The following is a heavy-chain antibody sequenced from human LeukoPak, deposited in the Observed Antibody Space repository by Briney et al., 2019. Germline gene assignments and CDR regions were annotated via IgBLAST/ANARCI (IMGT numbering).Heavy chain of an antibody. J-gene: IGHJ6*03. CDR1: GDSISSYY. CDR2: IYYSGST. Sequence: SETLSLTCTVSGDSISSYYWSWTRQPPGKGLEYIGYIYYSGSTNYNPSLKSRVTISVDTSKNQFSLKVSSVTTADTAVYYCARLGYSPHHYYYSMDVWGKGTTVTISS. CDR3: ARLGYSPHHYYYSMDV. V-gene: IGHV4-59*01. D-gene: IGHD3-16*01.